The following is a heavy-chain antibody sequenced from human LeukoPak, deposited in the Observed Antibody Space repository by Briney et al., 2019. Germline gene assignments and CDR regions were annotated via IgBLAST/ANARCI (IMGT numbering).Heavy chain of an antibody. Sequence: GGSLRLSCAASGFTFSDNYMSWIRQAPGKGLEWISYISSSDTMYYVGSVKGRFTISRDNAKNSLYLQMNSLRAEDTAVYYCARGRPVLQLLWGAFDIWGQGTMVTVYS. V-gene: IGHV3-69-1*01. CDR1: GFTFSDNY. CDR2: ISSSDTM. CDR3: ARGRPVLQLLWGAFDI. J-gene: IGHJ3*02. D-gene: IGHD1-7*01.